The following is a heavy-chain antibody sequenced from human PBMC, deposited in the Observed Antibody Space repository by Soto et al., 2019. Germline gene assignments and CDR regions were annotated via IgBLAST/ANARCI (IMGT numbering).Heavy chain of an antibody. V-gene: IGHV1-18*01. CDR1: GYAFSFG. Sequence: ASVKVSCKASGYAFSFGFAWVRQAPGQGLEWMGWISASDGSTNSAQKFRGRISLTTDTSTNTAYLDLLSLTSDDTAVYFCATYYFGSGSYYRFDNWGQGALVTVSS. CDR2: ISASDGST. CDR3: ATYYFGSGSYYRFDN. D-gene: IGHD3-10*01. J-gene: IGHJ4*02.